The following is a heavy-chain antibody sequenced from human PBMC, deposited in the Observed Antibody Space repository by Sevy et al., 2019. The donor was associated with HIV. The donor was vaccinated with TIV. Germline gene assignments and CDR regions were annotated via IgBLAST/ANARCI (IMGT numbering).Heavy chain of an antibody. D-gene: IGHD6-13*01. CDR1: GYTFTSYY. Sequence: ASVKVSCKASGYTFTSYYMQWVRQAPGQGLEWMGIINPSGGSTSYAQKFQGRVTMTRDTSTSTVYMELSSLRSEDTAVYYCARDVLRGYSSSWYVPPQYGMDVWGQGTTVTVSS. J-gene: IGHJ6*02. CDR2: INPSGGST. V-gene: IGHV1-46*01. CDR3: ARDVLRGYSSSWYVPPQYGMDV.